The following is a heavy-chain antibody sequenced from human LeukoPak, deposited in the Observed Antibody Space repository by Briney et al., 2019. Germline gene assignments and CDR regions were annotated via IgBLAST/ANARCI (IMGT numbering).Heavy chain of an antibody. CDR1: GGSISSGGYY. V-gene: IGHV4-31*03. J-gene: IGHJ4*02. CDR3: ASTYPYYFDY. CDR2: IYYSGST. Sequence: SETLSLTCTVSGGSISSGGYYWSWIRQHPGKGLEWIGYIYYSGSTCYNPSLKSRVTIPVDTSKNQFSLKLSSATAADTAVYYCASTYPYYFDYWGQGTLVTVSS.